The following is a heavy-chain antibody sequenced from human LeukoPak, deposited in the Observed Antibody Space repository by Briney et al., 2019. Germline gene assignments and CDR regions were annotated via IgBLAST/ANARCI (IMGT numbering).Heavy chain of an antibody. V-gene: IGHV3-7*01. CDR2: IKVDGSEI. CDR1: GFTFSSYA. D-gene: IGHD2-8*01. J-gene: IGHJ6*02. Sequence: GGSLRLSCAASGFTFSSYAMSWVRQAPGKGPEWVANIKVDGSEIYYVDPVKGRFTISRDNAKNSLYLQMNSLRAEDTAVYYCTRDRQGPRLYEMDIWGQGTTVTVSS. CDR3: TRDRQGPRLYEMDI.